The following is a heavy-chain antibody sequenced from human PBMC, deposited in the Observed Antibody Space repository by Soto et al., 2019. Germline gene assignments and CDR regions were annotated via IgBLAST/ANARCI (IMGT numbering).Heavy chain of an antibody. Sequence: PSETLSLTCSVSGGSISGSYWSWIRQSPGKGLEWLGYVYYTGSTNYSPSLRSRVSISVDTSKNEFSLRLSSVTAADTAVYFCARRCAVPGSHIGYRGQGTQVTVSS. J-gene: IGHJ4*02. CDR3: ARRCAVPGSHIGY. D-gene: IGHD3-10*01. CDR1: GGSISGSY. V-gene: IGHV4-59*01. CDR2: VYYTGST.